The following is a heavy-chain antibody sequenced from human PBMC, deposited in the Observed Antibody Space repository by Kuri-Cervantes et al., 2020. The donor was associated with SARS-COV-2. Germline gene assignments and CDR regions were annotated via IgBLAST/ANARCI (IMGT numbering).Heavy chain of an antibody. CDR1: GFTFSHFA. CDR3: ANPTGHYYYGMDV. CDR2: ISGSGGST. Sequence: GESLKISCGASGFTFSHFAMSWVRQAPGKGLEWVSAISGSGGSTYYADSVKGRFTISRDNSKNTLYLQMNSLRAEDTAVYYCANPTGHYYYGMDVWGQGTTVTVSS. V-gene: IGHV3-23*01. J-gene: IGHJ6*02.